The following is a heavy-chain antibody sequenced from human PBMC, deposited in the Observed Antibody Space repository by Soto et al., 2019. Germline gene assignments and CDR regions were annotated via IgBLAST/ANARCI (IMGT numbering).Heavy chain of an antibody. CDR2: IWHDGRNK. D-gene: IGHD3-16*01. J-gene: IGHJ4*02. V-gene: IGHV3-33*01. CDR3: GRDGGSDRPFDY. CDR1: GFSFNSYG. Sequence: GGSLRLSCVASGFSFNSYGMHWVRQAPGKGLEWVAVIWHDGRNKNYGDSAKGRFTVSRDNSKSTLYLQMDSLTAEDTAVYYCGRDGGSDRPFDYGGKGTLFTVPS.